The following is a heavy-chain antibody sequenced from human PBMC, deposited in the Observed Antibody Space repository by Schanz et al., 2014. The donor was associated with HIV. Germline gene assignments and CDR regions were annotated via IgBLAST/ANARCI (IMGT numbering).Heavy chain of an antibody. CDR1: GFTFSSYA. D-gene: IGHD3-22*01. V-gene: IGHV3-23*01. J-gene: IGHJ4*02. CDR2: ISGSGGSP. Sequence: VQLLESGGGLVQPGGSLRLSCAASGFTFSSYAMSWVRQAPGKGLEWVSTISGSGGSPYYADSVKGRFTISRDNSKNTLYLQMTTLRIDDTAVYYCAKPEYDSSGNSQSHFDYWGQGTLVTVSS. CDR3: AKPEYDSSGNSQSHFDY.